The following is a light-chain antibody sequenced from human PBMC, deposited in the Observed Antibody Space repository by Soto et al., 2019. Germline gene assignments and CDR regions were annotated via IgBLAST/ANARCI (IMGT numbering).Light chain of an antibody. J-gene: IGKJ5*01. CDR3: QQSYSTPA. Sequence: DIQMTQSPSSLSASVGDRVTITCRASQSISSYLNWYQQKPGKAPKLLIYAASSLQSGVPSRFSGSGSGTDFTLTISSLQPKDCATYFCQQSYSTPAVGQGTRLES. CDR2: AAS. V-gene: IGKV1-39*01. CDR1: QSISSY.